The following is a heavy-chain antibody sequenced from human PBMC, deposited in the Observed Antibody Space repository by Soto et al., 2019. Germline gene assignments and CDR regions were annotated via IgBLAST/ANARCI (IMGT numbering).Heavy chain of an antibody. V-gene: IGHV3-66*01. D-gene: IGHD2-15*01. Sequence: PGGSLRLSCAASGFTVSSKYMTWVRQAPGKGLEWVSLIQSGGTTYYADSVKGRFTISRDTSENTLHLQMDSLRVEDTAVYYCARDDVLCDGGRCYGIPLDVWGKGPTVTVXS. CDR2: IQSGGTT. CDR3: ARDDVLCDGGRCYGIPLDV. J-gene: IGHJ6*04. CDR1: GFTVSSKY.